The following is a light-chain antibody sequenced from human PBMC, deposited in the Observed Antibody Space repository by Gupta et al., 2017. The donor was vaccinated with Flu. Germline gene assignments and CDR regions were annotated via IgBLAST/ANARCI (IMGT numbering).Light chain of an antibody. CDR3: QQYHSYPRT. CDR2: GAT. Sequence: GDRVTITCRASQGISSYLAWYQQKPGKAPTVLIYGATTLQTGVPSRFSGSGSGTDFTLTISSLQSQDSATYYCQQYHSYPRTFGHGTKVEIK. J-gene: IGKJ1*01. CDR1: QGISSY. V-gene: IGKV1-8*01.